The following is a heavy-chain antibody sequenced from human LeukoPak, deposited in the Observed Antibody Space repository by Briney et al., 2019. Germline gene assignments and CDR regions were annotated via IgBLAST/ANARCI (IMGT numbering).Heavy chain of an antibody. Sequence: QSGGSLRLSCTASGFTFSDYAMSWFRQAPGKGLEWVGFIRNKAYGGTAEYAASVKGRFTISRDDSKTIAYLQMNSLKTEDTAVYYYTREKRYFDWFQADYWGQGTLVTVSS. D-gene: IGHD3-9*01. CDR3: TREKRYFDWFQADY. CDR2: IRNKAYGGTA. CDR1: GFTFSDYA. V-gene: IGHV3-49*03. J-gene: IGHJ4*02.